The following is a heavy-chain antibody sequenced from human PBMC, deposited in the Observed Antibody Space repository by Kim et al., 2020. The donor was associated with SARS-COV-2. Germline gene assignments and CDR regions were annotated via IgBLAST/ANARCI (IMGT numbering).Heavy chain of an antibody. D-gene: IGHD3-9*01. J-gene: IGHJ4*02. CDR3: AKEGLGGLYDILRYFDY. Sequence: GGSLRLSCAASGFTFSSYAMSWVRQAPGKGLEWVSAISGSGGSTYYADSVKGRFTISRDNSKNTLYLQMNSLRAEDTAVYYCAKEGLGGLYDILRYFDYWGQGTLVTVSS. CDR1: GFTFSSYA. V-gene: IGHV3-23*01. CDR2: ISGSGGST.